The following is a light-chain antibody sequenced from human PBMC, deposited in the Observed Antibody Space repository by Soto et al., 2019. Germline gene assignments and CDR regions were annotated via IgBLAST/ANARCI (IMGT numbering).Light chain of an antibody. Sequence: ETVMTQSPATLSVSPGERATLSCRASQSVGDNLAWYQQKPGQAPRLVIYRTSARATGIPVRFSGSGSGPDFTLTIRSLQSEDFAVYYCHQYADWPPTFGQGTNVEVK. CDR2: RTS. V-gene: IGKV3-15*01. J-gene: IGKJ1*01. CDR1: QSVGDN. CDR3: HQYADWPPT.